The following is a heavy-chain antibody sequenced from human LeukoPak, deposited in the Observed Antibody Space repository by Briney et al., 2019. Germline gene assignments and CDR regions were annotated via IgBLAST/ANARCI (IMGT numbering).Heavy chain of an antibody. CDR2: IYTSGST. CDR3: ARDKADYYGSGRKDAFDI. Sequence: SETLSLTCTVSGGSISSSSYYWGWIRQPPGKGLEWIGRIYTSGSTNYNPSLKSRVTMSVDTSKNQFSLKLSSVTAADTAVYYCARDKADYYGSGRKDAFDIWGQGTMVTVSS. CDR1: GGSISSSSYY. V-gene: IGHV4-39*07. D-gene: IGHD3-10*01. J-gene: IGHJ3*02.